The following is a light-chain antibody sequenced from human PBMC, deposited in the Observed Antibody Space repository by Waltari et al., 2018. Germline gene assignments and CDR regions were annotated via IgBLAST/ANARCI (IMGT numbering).Light chain of an antibody. J-gene: IGKJ1*01. CDR1: QDIGSTS. CDR3: QQYSSSPT. CDR2: GAS. V-gene: IGKV3-20*01. Sequence: IVLTQSPGTLSLSLGERATLSCRASQDIGSTSLAWYQQKPGHAPRLLIHGASTRSTCISDRCSCSGSGTDFTLTITRLEPEDFAVYSCQQYSSSPTFGQGTKVEI.